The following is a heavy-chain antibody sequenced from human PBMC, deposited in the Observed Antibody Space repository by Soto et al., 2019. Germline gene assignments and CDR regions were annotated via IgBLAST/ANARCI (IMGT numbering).Heavy chain of an antibody. J-gene: IGHJ3*02. CDR2: IYYSGST. CDR1: GGSISSYY. CDR3: AGTIVVVPAAMNAFDI. V-gene: IGHV4-59*08. Sequence: QVQLQESGPGLVKPSETLSLTCTVSGGSISSYYWSWIRQPPGKGLEWIGYIYYSGSTNYNPSLKSRVTISVDTSKNQFCLKLSSVTAAATAVYYCAGTIVVVPAAMNAFDIWGQGTMVTVSS. D-gene: IGHD2-2*01.